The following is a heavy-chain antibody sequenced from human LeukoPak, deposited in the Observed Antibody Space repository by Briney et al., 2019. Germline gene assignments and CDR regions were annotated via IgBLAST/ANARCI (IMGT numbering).Heavy chain of an antibody. CDR3: ASVFDPGSQAYFYYMDV. D-gene: IGHD3-10*01. V-gene: IGHV4-61*10. J-gene: IGHJ6*03. CDR2: IYISGST. Sequence: SETLSLTCTVSGGSISSGTYYWSWIRQSAGKGLEWIGHIYISGSTNYNPSLRSRVTIYLDTSKNQFSLKVSSVTAADTAVYYCASVFDPGSQAYFYYMDVWGKGTTVTISS. CDR1: GGSISSGTYY.